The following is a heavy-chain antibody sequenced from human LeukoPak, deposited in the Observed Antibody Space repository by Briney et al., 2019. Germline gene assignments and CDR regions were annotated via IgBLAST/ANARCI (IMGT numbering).Heavy chain of an antibody. V-gene: IGHV3-30-3*01. Sequence: GRSLRLSCAASGFTFSSYAMHWVRQAPGKGLEWVAVISYDGSNKYYADSVKGRFTISRDDSENTLYLQVNSLRAEDTAVYYCLKAGGSGSYYNVGDYWGQGTLVTVSS. J-gene: IGHJ4*02. CDR3: LKAGGSGSYYNVGDY. D-gene: IGHD3-10*01. CDR1: GFTFSSYA. CDR2: ISYDGSNK.